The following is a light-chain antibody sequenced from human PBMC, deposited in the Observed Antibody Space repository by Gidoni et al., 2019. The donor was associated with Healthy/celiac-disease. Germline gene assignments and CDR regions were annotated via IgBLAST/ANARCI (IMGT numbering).Light chain of an antibody. CDR1: SSDDCGYNY. Sequence: SPFTQPASASGSPGQSITISCTGTSSDDCGYNYVSWYQQQPGKAPKPMIYDVSNRPSGVSNRFSGSKSGNTASLTISGLQAEDEADYYCSSYTSSSTVVFGGGTKLTVL. CDR3: SSYTSSSTVV. J-gene: IGLJ2*01. CDR2: DVS. V-gene: IGLV2-14*01.